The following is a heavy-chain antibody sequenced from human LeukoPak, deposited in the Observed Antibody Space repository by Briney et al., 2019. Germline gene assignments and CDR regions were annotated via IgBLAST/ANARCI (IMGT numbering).Heavy chain of an antibody. V-gene: IGHV3-23*01. D-gene: IGHD6-19*01. CDR2: ISGSGGST. J-gene: IGHJ5*02. CDR1: GFTFSSYA. Sequence: TGGSLRLSCAASGFTFSSYAMSWVRQAPGKGLEWVSAISGSGGSTYYADPVKGRFTISRDNSKNTLYLQMNSLRAEDTAVYYCAKAKTLGYSSGWYGFWFDPWGQGTLVTVSS. CDR3: AKAKTLGYSSGWYGFWFDP.